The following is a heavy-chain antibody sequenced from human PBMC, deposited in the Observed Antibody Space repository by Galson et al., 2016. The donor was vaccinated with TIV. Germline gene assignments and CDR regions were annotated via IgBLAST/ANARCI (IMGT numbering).Heavy chain of an antibody. Sequence: SVKVSCKASGGTFSSNVFNWVRLAPGQGLEWMGVISPLFPTTNYAQRFQGRVTITADESTSTAYMELSGLRSGDTAVYYCAVDRNTAFDTYPFYYGMADWGQGTTVIVSS. CDR3: AVDRNTAFDTYPFYYGMAD. CDR1: GGTFSSNV. J-gene: IGHJ6*02. CDR2: ISPLFPTT. V-gene: IGHV1-69*13. D-gene: IGHD5-18*01.